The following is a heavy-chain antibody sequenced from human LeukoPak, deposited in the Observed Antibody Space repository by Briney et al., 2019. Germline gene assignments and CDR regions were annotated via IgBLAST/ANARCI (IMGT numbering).Heavy chain of an antibody. J-gene: IGHJ4*02. D-gene: IGHD3-22*01. CDR1: GGSMISSSYY. CDR2: IFYGGSA. V-gene: IGHV4-39*07. CDR3: ARVVRYYDSRGYYNTPYYFDS. Sequence: SETLSLTCTVSGGSMISSSYYWGWIRQPPGKGLEWIGHIFYGGSAYYTPSLMGRVTISVDASSNQFSLELTSLTAADTAVYYCARVVRYYDSRGYYNTPYYFDSWGQGTLVTVSS.